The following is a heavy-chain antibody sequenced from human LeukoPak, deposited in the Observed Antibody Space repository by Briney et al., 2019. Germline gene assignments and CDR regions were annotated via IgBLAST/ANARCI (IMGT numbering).Heavy chain of an antibody. D-gene: IGHD4-17*01. CDR3: AKHGDGNSLDY. V-gene: IGHV3-30*18. CDR1: GFTFSSYG. CDR2: ISYDGSNK. J-gene: IGHJ5*01. Sequence: GGSLRLSCAASGFTFSSYGMHWVRQAPGKGLEWVAVISYDGSNKYYADSVKGRFTISRDNSKNTLYLQMNSLRAEDTAVYYCAKHGDGNSLDYWGQEPWSPSPQ.